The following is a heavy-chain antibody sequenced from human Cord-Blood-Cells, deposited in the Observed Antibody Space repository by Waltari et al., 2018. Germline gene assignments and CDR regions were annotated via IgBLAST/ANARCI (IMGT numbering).Heavy chain of an antibody. V-gene: IGHV3-33*01. J-gene: IGHJ4*02. D-gene: IGHD6-13*01. CDR3: ARGSWYYFDY. Sequence: QVQLVESGGGVVQPGRSLRLSCAASGFTFSSSGMHWVRQAPGKGLEWVAVIWYDGSNKYYADSVKGRFTISRDNSKNTLYLQMNSLRAEDTAVYYCARGSWYYFDYWGQGTLVTVSS. CDR2: IWYDGSNK. CDR1: GFTFSSSG.